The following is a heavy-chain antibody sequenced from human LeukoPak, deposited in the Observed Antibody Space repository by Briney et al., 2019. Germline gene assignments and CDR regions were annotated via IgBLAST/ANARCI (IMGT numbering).Heavy chain of an antibody. D-gene: IGHD6-13*01. V-gene: IGHV3-9*01. Sequence: GGSLRLSCAASGFTFDDYAMHWVRQAPGKGLEWVSGISWNSGSIGYADSVKGRFTISRDNAKNSLYLQMNSLRAEDTALYYCAKDIQPRSSSWYGWFDPWGQGTLVSVSS. CDR3: AKDIQPRSSSWYGWFDP. J-gene: IGHJ5*02. CDR2: ISWNSGSI. CDR1: GFTFDDYA.